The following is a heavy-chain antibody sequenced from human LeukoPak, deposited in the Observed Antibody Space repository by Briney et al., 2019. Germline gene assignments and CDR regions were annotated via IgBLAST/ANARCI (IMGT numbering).Heavy chain of an antibody. CDR2: ISSSGSTI. Sequence: GGSLRLSCAASGFTFSSYEMNWVRQAPGKGLEWVSYISSSGSTIYYADSVKGRFTISRDNAKNSLYLQMNSLRAEDTAVYYCAREKYYDYVWGSYRSSGYYFDYWGQGTLVTVSS. J-gene: IGHJ4*02. V-gene: IGHV3-48*03. D-gene: IGHD3-16*02. CDR1: GFTFSSYE. CDR3: AREKYYDYVWGSYRSSGYYFDY.